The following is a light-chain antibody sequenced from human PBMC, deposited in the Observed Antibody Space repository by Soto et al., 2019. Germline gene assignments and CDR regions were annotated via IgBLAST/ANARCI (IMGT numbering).Light chain of an antibody. J-gene: IGLJ1*01. CDR3: GSYTSSSTYV. Sequence: QSVLTQPASVSGSPGQSITISCTGTNSDVGGYNSVSWYQQHPGKAPKLMIYEVSNRPSGVSDRFSGSKSGNTASLTISGLQAEDEADYYCGSYTSSSTYVFGTGTQLTVL. CDR1: NSDVGGYNS. CDR2: EVS. V-gene: IGLV2-14*01.